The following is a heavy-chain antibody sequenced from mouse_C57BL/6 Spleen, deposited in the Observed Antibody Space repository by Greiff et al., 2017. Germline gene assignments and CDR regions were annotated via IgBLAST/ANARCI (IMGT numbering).Heavy chain of an antibody. D-gene: IGHD2-4*01. J-gene: IGHJ2*01. CDR2: IYPGDGDT. CDR3: ARSTMSTFDY. Sequence: VQLQQSGPELVKPGASVKISCKASGYAFSSSWMNWVKQRPGKGLEWIGRIYPGDGDTNYNGKFKGKATLTADKSSSTAYMQLSSLTSEDSAVYFCARSTMSTFDYWGQGTTLTVSS. CDR1: GYAFSSSW. V-gene: IGHV1-82*01.